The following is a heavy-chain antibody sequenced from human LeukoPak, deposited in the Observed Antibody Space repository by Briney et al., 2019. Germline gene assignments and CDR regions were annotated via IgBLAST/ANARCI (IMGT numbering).Heavy chain of an antibody. CDR3: ARGKPGYMGRPRGKKWVGP. V-gene: IGHV4-34*01. D-gene: IGHD3-10*01. Sequence: SETLSLTCALYGGSFSGYYWSWIRQPPGKGLEWIGEINHSGSTNYNPSLTSRVTISVDTSKNQFSLTLSSVTAAATAVYYCARGKPGYMGRPRGKKWVGPWGQGTLGTGSS. CDR1: GGSFSGYY. J-gene: IGHJ5*02. CDR2: INHSGST.